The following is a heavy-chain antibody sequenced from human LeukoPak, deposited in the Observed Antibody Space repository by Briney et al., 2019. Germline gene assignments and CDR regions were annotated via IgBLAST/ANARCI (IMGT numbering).Heavy chain of an antibody. CDR1: GFTVRSNY. CDR2: IYSGGST. D-gene: IGHD3-3*01. J-gene: IGHJ3*02. CDR3: ARAPGMEWPYDAFDI. V-gene: IGHV3-53*01. Sequence: GGSLRLSCAASGFTVRSNYMSWVRQAPGKGLEWVSVIYSGGSTYYADSVEGRFTIFRDNSKNTLYLQMNSLRAEDTAVYYCARAPGMEWPYDAFDIWGQGAMVTVSS.